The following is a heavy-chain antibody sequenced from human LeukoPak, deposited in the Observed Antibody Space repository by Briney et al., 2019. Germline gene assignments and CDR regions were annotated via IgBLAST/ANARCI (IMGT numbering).Heavy chain of an antibody. V-gene: IGHV3-30-3*01. D-gene: IGHD2-21*02. Sequence: GGSLRLSCAASGFTFSSYAMHWIRQAPGKGLEWGPVISYDGSNKYSADSVKGRFTISRDNSKNTLYLQMNSLRAEDTAVYYCARDAGFVVVTAIPGYWGQGTLVTVSS. J-gene: IGHJ4*02. CDR1: GFTFSSYA. CDR2: ISYDGSNK. CDR3: ARDAGFVVVTAIPGY.